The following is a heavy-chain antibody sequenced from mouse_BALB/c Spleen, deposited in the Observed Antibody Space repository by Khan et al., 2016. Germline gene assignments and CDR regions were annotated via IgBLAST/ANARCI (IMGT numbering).Heavy chain of an antibody. Sequence: EVQLQESGAELVRPGALVKLSCKASGFNIKDYYMHWVKQRPEQGLEWIGWIDPENGNTIYDPKFQGKASITADTSSNTAYLQLSSLTSEDTAVYYGALGGSWFAYWGQGTLVTVSA. CDR2: IDPENGNT. CDR3: ALGGSWFAY. CDR1: GFNIKDYY. J-gene: IGHJ3*01. V-gene: IGHV14-1*02. D-gene: IGHD1-1*02.